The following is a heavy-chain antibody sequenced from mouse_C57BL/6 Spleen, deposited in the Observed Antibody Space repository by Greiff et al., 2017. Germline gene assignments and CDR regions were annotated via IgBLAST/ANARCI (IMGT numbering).Heavy chain of an antibody. CDR2: ISSGGSYT. Sequence: EVKLMESGGDLVKPGGSLKLSCAASGFTFSSYGMSWVRQTPDKRLEWVATISSGGSYTYYPDSVKGRFTISRDNAKNTLYLQMSSLKSEDTAMYYCARRYDGYTGYFDVWGTGTTVTVSS. CDR3: ARRYDGYTGYFDV. D-gene: IGHD2-3*01. J-gene: IGHJ1*03. CDR1: GFTFSSYG. V-gene: IGHV5-6*02.